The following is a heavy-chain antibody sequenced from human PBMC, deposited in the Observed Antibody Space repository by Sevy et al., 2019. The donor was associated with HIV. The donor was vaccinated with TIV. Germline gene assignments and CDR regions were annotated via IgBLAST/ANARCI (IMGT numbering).Heavy chain of an antibody. J-gene: IGHJ4*02. CDR1: GESFSDYY. CDR3: ARVRRMGNQLWKADY. D-gene: IGHD3-10*01. V-gene: IGHV4-34*01. Sequence: SETLSLTCGVSGESFSDYYWSWIRQPPRKGLEWIGEINYTGNTNDNPSLESRVRLSIDTSRKQFSLRLSSVTAADTAAYYCARVRRMGNQLWKADYWGQGTLVTVSS. CDR2: INYTGNT.